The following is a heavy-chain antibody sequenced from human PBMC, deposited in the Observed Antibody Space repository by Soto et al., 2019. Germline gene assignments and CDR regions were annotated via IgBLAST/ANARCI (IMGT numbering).Heavy chain of an antibody. CDR1: GGTFSSYT. D-gene: IGHD2-2*02. CDR3: AMEYCSSTSCYRDY. Sequence: QVQLVQSGAEVKKPGSSVKVSCKASGGTFSSYTISWVRQAPGQGLEWMGRIIPILGIANYAQKFQGRVTITADKSTSTAYMELSSLRSEDTALYYCAMEYCSSTSCYRDYWGQGTLVTVSS. CDR2: IIPILGIA. J-gene: IGHJ4*02. V-gene: IGHV1-69*02.